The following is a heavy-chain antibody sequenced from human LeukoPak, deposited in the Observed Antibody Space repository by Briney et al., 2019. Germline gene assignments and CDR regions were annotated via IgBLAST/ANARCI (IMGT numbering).Heavy chain of an antibody. Sequence: KSSETLSLTCTVSGYSISSGYYWGWIRQPPGKGLEWIGYIYYSGSTNYNPSLKSRVTISVDTSKNQFSLKLSSVTAADTAVYYCARDKGRYDFWSSERASLNWFDPWGQGTLVTVSS. CDR3: ARDKGRYDFWSSERASLNWFDP. V-gene: IGHV4-38-2*02. CDR2: IYYSGST. D-gene: IGHD3-3*01. J-gene: IGHJ5*02. CDR1: GYSISSGYY.